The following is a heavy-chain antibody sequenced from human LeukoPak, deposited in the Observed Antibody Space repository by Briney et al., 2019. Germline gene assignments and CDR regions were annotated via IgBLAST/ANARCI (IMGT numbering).Heavy chain of an antibody. J-gene: IGHJ3*01. Sequence: GGSLRLSCAASGFTFSNYAMSWVRQAPGQGLEWVSAITGSGDGPYYAASVKGRFTISRDNSRNTLFLQMSSLRAEDTAMYYCAKDRDINEWYKDAFDVWGQGTMVTVSS. D-gene: IGHD1-1*01. CDR3: AKDRDINEWYKDAFDV. CDR1: GFTFSNYA. CDR2: ITGSGDGP. V-gene: IGHV3-23*01.